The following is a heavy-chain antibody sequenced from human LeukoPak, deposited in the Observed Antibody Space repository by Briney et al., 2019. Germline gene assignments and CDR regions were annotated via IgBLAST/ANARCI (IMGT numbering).Heavy chain of an antibody. CDR2: IHGDGSST. CDR3: ARESLYGGYFDY. CDR1: GFTFSSYW. V-gene: IGHV3-74*01. D-gene: IGHD5/OR15-5a*01. J-gene: IGHJ4*02. Sequence: GGSLRLSCAASGFTFSSYWMHWVRQAPGKGLVWVSRIHGDGSSTSYADSVKGRFTISRDNAKNTLYLQMNSLRAEDTAVYYCARESLYGGYFDYWGQGTLVTVSS.